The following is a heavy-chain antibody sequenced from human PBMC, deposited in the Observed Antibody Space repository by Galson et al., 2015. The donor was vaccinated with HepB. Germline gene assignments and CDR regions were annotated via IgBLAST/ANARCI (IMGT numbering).Heavy chain of an antibody. CDR3: ARETGWGSYDAFDI. CDR2: ISAYNGNT. D-gene: IGHD1-26*01. J-gene: IGHJ3*02. Sequence: SVKVSCKASGYAFTSYGISWVRQAPGQGLEWMGWISAYNGNTNYAQKLQGRVTMTTDTSTSTAYMELRSLRSDDTAVYYCARETGWGSYDAFDIWGQGTMVTVSS. V-gene: IGHV1-18*01. CDR1: GYAFTSYG.